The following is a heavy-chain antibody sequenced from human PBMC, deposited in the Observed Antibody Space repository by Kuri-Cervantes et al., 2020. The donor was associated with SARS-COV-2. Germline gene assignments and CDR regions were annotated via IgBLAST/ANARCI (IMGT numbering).Heavy chain of an antibody. CDR3: AKVSISSGSYQKALGY. D-gene: IGHD3-10*02. J-gene: IGHJ4*02. CDR1: GFTFSSYG. Sequence: GGSLRLSCAASGFTFSSYGMHWVRQAPGKGLEWVAFIRYDESNKYYADSVKGRFTISRDNSKNSLYLQMNSLRAGDTAVYYCAKVSISSGSYQKALGYWGQGTLVTVSS. V-gene: IGHV3-30*02. CDR2: IRYDESNK.